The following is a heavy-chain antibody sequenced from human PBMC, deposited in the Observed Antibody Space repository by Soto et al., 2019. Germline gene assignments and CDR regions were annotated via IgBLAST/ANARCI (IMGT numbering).Heavy chain of an antibody. CDR3: ARGGRPLNSPPWYCDL. J-gene: IGHJ2*01. V-gene: IGHV4-34*01. CDR2: INHSGST. D-gene: IGHD1-20*01. CDR1: GGSFSGYY. Sequence: QVQLQQWGAGLLKPSETLSLTCAVYGGSFSGYYWSWIRQPPGKGLEWIGEINHSGSTNYNPSLKSRVTISXXTXKTXFSLKLSSVTAADTAVYYCARGGRPLNSPPWYCDLWGRGTLVTVSS.